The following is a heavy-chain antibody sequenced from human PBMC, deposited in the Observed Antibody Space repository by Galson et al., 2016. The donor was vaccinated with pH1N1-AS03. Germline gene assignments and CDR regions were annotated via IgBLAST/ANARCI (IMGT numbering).Heavy chain of an antibody. Sequence: SLRLSCAASGFSFSSYGMHWARQAPGKGLEWVAFIPYDGNNKYYSDSVKGRFTISRDNSKNTVYLQMNSLRAEDTAVYYCAKDHSNSYGMDVWGQGTTVTVSS. D-gene: IGHD4-11*01. CDR3: AKDHSNSYGMDV. V-gene: IGHV3-30*02. J-gene: IGHJ6*02. CDR1: GFSFSSYG. CDR2: IPYDGNNK.